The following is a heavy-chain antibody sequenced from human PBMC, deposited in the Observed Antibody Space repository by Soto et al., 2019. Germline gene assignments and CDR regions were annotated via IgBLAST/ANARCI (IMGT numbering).Heavy chain of an antibody. CDR2: IYYSGST. Sequence: QVQLQESGPGLVKPSETLSLTCTVSGGSISSYYWSWIRQPPGKGLEWIGYIYYSGSTNYNPSLKRRVTISVGTSKNQFSLKLSSVTAADTAVYYCARDRDTAMVTSYYYGMDVWGQGPTVTVSS. CDR3: ARDRDTAMVTSYYYGMDV. CDR1: GGSISSYY. J-gene: IGHJ6*02. D-gene: IGHD5-18*01. V-gene: IGHV4-59*01.